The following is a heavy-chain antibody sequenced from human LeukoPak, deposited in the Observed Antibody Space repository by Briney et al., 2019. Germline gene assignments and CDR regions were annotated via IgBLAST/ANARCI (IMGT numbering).Heavy chain of an antibody. Sequence: PGGSLRLSCAASGFTFSSYAMHWVRQAPGKGLEYVSAISSNGGSTYYANSVKGRFTISRDNSKNTLYLQMGSLRAEDTAVYYCARDRGYYYDYRGQGTLVTVSS. CDR3: ARDRGYYYDY. D-gene: IGHD3-22*01. J-gene: IGHJ4*02. V-gene: IGHV3-64*01. CDR2: ISSNGGST. CDR1: GFTFSSYA.